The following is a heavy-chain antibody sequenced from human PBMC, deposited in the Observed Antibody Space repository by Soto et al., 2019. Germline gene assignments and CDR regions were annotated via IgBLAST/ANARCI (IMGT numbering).Heavy chain of an antibody. CDR2: INHSGST. V-gene: IGHV4-34*01. Sequence: SETLSLTCAVYGGSFSGYYWSWIRQPPGKGLEWIGEINHSGSTNYNPSLKSRVTISVDTSKNQFSLKLSSVTAADTAVFYCARGRIVVVPAAIKNWFAPWGQGTLVTVSS. D-gene: IGHD2-2*01. CDR3: ARGRIVVVPAAIKNWFAP. J-gene: IGHJ5*02. CDR1: GGSFSGYY.